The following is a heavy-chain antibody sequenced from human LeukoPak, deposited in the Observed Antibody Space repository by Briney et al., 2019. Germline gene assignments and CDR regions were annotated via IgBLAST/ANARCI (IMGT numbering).Heavy chain of an antibody. J-gene: IGHJ4*02. D-gene: IGHD1-26*01. CDR1: GYTFTIYG. CDR2: ISPYNGNT. CDR3: ARVVGLNEWEPHY. Sequence: ASVTVSCKASGYTFTIYGISWVRQAPGQGLEWMGWISPYNGNTDYAQKLQGRVTMTTDTSTSTAYMELRSLTSDDTAVYYCARVVGLNEWEPHYWGQGTLVTVSS. V-gene: IGHV1-18*01.